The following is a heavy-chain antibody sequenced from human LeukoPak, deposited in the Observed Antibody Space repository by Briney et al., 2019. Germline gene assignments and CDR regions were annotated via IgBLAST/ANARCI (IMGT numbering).Heavy chain of an antibody. V-gene: IGHV1-69*06. J-gene: IGHJ6*03. D-gene: IGHD3-10*01. CDR2: IIPIFGTA. CDR3: ARVAGSYSRFEYYYYYYMDV. Sequence: GASVKVSCKASGGTFSSYAISWVRQAPGQGLEWMGGIIPIFGTANYAQKFQGRVTITADKSTSTAYMELSSLRSEDTAVYYCARVAGSYSRFEYYYYYYMDVWGKGTTVTVSS. CDR1: GGTFSSYA.